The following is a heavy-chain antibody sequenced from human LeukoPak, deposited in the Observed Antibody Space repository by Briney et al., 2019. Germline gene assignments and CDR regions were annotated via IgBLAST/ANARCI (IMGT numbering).Heavy chain of an antibody. D-gene: IGHD2-2*01. Sequence: PSQTLSLTCTVSGGSMSSGDYSWSWVRQPPGKGLEWIGYIHYSGTTYYNPSLKSWVTISEDTSKNQFSLKLSSVTAADTAVYYCAREGGFCSSTSCQVYFYYGMDVWGRGTSVTVSS. CDR1: GGSMSSGDYS. CDR3: AREGGFCSSTSCQVYFYYGMDV. J-gene: IGHJ6*02. CDR2: IHYSGTT. V-gene: IGHV4-30-4*01.